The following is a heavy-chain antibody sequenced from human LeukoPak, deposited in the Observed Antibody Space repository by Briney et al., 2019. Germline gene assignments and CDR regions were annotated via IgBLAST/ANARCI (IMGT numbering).Heavy chain of an antibody. D-gene: IGHD3-22*01. Sequence: TSETLSLTCTVSGGSISSYYWSWIRQPPGKGLEWIGYIYYSGSTNYSPSLKSRVTISLDTSKNQFSLKLSSVTAADTAVYYCARYDSSAIFGGGFDIWGQGTMVTVSS. V-gene: IGHV4-59*01. J-gene: IGHJ3*02. CDR2: IYYSGST. CDR3: ARYDSSAIFGGGFDI. CDR1: GGSISSYY.